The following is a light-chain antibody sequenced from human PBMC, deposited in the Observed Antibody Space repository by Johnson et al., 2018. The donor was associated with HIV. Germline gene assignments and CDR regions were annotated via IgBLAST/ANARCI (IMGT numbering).Light chain of an antibody. Sequence: QSVLTQAPSASGTPGQRVTISCSGSSSNIGSNTVNWYQQLPGTAPKLLIYRNNQRPSGVPDLFSGSKSGTSASLAISGLQAEDEADYYCAAWDDSLNGLYVFGTWTKGTVL. CDR2: RNN. J-gene: IGLJ1*01. V-gene: IGLV1-44*01. CDR1: SSNIGSNT. CDR3: AAWDDSLNGLYV.